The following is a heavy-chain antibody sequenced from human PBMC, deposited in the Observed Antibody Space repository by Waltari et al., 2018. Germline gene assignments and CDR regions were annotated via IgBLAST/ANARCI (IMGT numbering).Heavy chain of an antibody. CDR3: ASMTRSWYFDY. V-gene: IGHV3-7*02. J-gene: IGHJ4*02. Sequence: EVQLVESGGGLVQPGGSLRLSCAASGFTFSSYWMSWVRQAPGKGLEWVANRKQDGSEKYYVDSVKGRFTISRDNAKNSLYLQMNSLRAEDTAVYYCASMTRSWYFDYWGQGTLVTVSS. D-gene: IGHD6-13*01. CDR1: GFTFSSYW. CDR2: RKQDGSEK.